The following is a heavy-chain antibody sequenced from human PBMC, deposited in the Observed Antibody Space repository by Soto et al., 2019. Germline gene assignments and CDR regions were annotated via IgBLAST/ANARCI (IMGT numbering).Heavy chain of an antibody. CDR2: MNPNSANT. CDR1: GYTFTSYD. J-gene: IGHJ6*02. V-gene: IGHV1-8*01. D-gene: IGHD3-16*01. Sequence: QVQLVQSGAEVKKPGASVKVSCKASGYTFTSYDINWVRQATGQGLEWMGWMNPNSANTGYAQKFQGRVPXXXXXXXXXXXXXLSSLRXXXXXXYYCAREGVRGMDVWGQGTTVTVS. CDR3: AREGVRGMDV.